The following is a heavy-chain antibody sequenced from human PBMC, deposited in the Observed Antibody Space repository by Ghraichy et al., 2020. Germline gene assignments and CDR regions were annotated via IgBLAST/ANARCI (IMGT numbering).Heavy chain of an antibody. CDR2: ISGSGGST. CDR1: GFTFSSYA. Sequence: GGSLRLSCAASGFTFSSYAMSWVRQAPGKGLEWVSAISGSGGSTYYADSVKGRFTISRDNSKNTLYLQMNSLRAEDTAVYYCAKDHKLRFLEWLYFFDYWGQGTLVTVSS. CDR3: AKDHKLRFLEWLYFFDY. V-gene: IGHV3-23*01. D-gene: IGHD3-3*01. J-gene: IGHJ4*02.